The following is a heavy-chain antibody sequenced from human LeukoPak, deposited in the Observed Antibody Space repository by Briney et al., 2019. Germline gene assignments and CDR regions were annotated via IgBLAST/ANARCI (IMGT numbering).Heavy chain of an antibody. V-gene: IGHV4-4*07. CDR2: IYTSGSP. CDR3: ARSYYDILTGYKTEFDY. D-gene: IGHD3-9*01. J-gene: IGHJ4*02. CDR1: GGSISSYY. Sequence: SETLSLTCTVSGGSISSYYWSWIRQPAGKGLEWIGRIYTSGSPNYNPSLKSRVTMSVDTSKNQFSLKLSSVTAADTAVYYCARSYYDILTGYKTEFDYWGQGTLVTVSS.